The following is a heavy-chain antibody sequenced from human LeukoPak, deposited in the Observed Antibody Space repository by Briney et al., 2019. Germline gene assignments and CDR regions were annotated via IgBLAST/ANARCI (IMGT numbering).Heavy chain of an antibody. CDR1: GYTFTSYG. J-gene: IGHJ4*02. CDR3: ARSSGWSSFDY. V-gene: IGHV1-2*02. Sequence: ASVKVSCKASGYTFTSYGISWVRQAPGQGLEWMGWINPNSGGTNYAQKFQGRVTMTRDTSISTAYMELSRLRSDDTAVYYCARSSGWSSFDYWGQGTLVTVSS. CDR2: INPNSGGT. D-gene: IGHD6-19*01.